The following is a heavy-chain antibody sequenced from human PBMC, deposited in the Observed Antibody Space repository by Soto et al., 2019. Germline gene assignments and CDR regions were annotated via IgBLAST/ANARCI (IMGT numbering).Heavy chain of an antibody. V-gene: IGHV4-59*01. D-gene: IGHD1-1*01. Sequence: PSETLSLTCTVSGGAISSYYWTWIRQPPGKGLEWIGNIYYTETTNYNPSLKSRVTISIDTSKSQFSLKLNSVTAADTAVYYCATGYFADFDYCGQGALVIVSS. CDR2: IYYTETT. CDR1: GGAISSYY. CDR3: ATGYFADFDY. J-gene: IGHJ4*02.